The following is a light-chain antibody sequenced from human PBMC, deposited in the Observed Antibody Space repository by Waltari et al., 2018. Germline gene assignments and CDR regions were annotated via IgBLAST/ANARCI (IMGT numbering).Light chain of an antibody. CDR2: DVS. J-gene: IGLJ2*01. CDR3: SSYTSSSTLV. Sequence: QSALTQPASVSGSPGQSITIYCTGTSSDVGGYKYVSWYQQYTGKAPKLMIYDVSNRPSGVSNRFSGSKSGHTASLTISELQAEDEADYYCSSYTSSSTLVFGGGTNLTVL. V-gene: IGLV2-14*01. CDR1: SSDVGGYKY.